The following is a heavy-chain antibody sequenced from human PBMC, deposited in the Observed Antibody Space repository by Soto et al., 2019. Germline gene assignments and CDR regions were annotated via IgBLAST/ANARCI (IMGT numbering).Heavy chain of an antibody. CDR2: VYHNGIM. V-gene: IGHV4-38-2*02. D-gene: IGHD3-10*01. J-gene: IGHJ4*01. Sequence: SETLSLTCSVSGYSIRSGYYWGWVRQAPGKGLEWLGSVYHNGIMFHNPSFQSRVTISVDTPKNQFSLNLRSVTAADTAVYYCAALWFGELAFNYWGHGILVTVSS. CDR3: AALWFGELAFNY. CDR1: GYSIRSGYY.